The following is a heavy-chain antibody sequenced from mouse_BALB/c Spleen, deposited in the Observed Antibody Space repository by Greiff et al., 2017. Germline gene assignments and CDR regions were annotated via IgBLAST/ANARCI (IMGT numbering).Heavy chain of an antibody. Sequence: QVQLKQSGAELAKPGASVKMSCKASGYTFTSYWMHWVKQRPGQGLEWIGYINPSTGYTEYNQKFKDKATLTADKSSSTAYMQLSSLTSEDSAVYYCAGSGPYYFDYWGQGTTLTVSS. CDR3: AGSGPYYFDY. CDR2: INPSTGYT. J-gene: IGHJ2*01. D-gene: IGHD3-1*01. V-gene: IGHV1-7*01. CDR1: GYTFTSYW.